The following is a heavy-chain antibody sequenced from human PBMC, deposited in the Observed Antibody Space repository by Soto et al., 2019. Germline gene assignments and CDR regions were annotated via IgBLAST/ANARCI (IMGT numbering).Heavy chain of an antibody. CDR3: ARDLQLLDTYYYYGMDV. CDR1: GFTFSSYA. V-gene: IGHV3-30-3*01. J-gene: IGHJ6*02. CDR2: ISYDGSNT. Sequence: PGGSLRLSCAASGFTFSSYAVHWVRQAPGKGLEWVAIISYDGSNTYYADSVKGRFTISRDNSKNTLYLQMNSLRAEDTAVYYCARDLQLLDTYYYYGMDVWGQGTTVTVSS. D-gene: IGHD2-2*01.